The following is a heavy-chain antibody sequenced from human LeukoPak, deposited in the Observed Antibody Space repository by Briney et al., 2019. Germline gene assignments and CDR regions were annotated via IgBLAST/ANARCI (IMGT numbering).Heavy chain of an antibody. J-gene: IGHJ4*02. V-gene: IGHV3-7*01. CDR1: GSTFSTHW. CDR2: ILQDENEI. Sequence: GGSLRLSCAASGSTFSTHWMSWVRQAPGKGLEWVANILQDENEIYYVASVKGRFTISRDNAKNSLYLQMNSLRAEGTAVYYCTRGGALGCLDHWSQGTLVTVSS. D-gene: IGHD3-16*01. CDR3: TRGGALGCLDH.